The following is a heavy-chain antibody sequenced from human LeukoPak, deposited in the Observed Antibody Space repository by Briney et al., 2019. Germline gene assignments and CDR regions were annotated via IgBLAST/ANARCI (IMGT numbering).Heavy chain of an antibody. D-gene: IGHD3-10*01. Sequence: ASVKVSCKASGYTFTGYYMHWVRLAPGQGLEWMGWINPNSGGTNYAQKFQGRVTMTRDTSISTAYMELSRLRSDDTAVYYCARGLITMVRGAVDYWGQGTLVTVSS. V-gene: IGHV1-2*02. CDR2: INPNSGGT. CDR3: ARGLITMVRGAVDY. CDR1: GYTFTGYY. J-gene: IGHJ4*02.